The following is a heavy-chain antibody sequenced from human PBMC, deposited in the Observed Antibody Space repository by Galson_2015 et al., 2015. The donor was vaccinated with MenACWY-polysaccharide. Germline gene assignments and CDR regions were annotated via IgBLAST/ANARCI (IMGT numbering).Heavy chain of an antibody. J-gene: IGHJ4*02. D-gene: IGHD2-2*01. Sequence: SLRLSCAASGFTFSNYAMSWVRQAPGKGLEWVSTIGGSGSNTHYADSVKGRFTISRGNSKNTLSLQMNSLRAEDTAVYYCARVRYSTRKYQFDYWGQGTLVAVSS. CDR3: ARVRYSTRKYQFDY. CDR2: IGGSGSNT. CDR1: GFTFSNYA. V-gene: IGHV3-23*01.